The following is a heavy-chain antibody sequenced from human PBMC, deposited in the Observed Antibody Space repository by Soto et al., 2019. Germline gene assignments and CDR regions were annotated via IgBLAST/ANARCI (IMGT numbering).Heavy chain of an antibody. CDR2: TYYRSKWYN. J-gene: IGHJ6*02. D-gene: IGHD6-6*01. CDR3: ARGWAARLYYYYGMDV. V-gene: IGHV6-1*01. CDR1: GDSVSSNSAA. Sequence: SQTLSLTCVISGDSVSSNSAAWNWIRQSPSRGLEWLGRTYYRSKWYNDYAVSVKSRITINPDTSKNQFSLQLNSVTPEDTAVYYCARGWAARLYYYYGMDVWGQGTTVTVSS.